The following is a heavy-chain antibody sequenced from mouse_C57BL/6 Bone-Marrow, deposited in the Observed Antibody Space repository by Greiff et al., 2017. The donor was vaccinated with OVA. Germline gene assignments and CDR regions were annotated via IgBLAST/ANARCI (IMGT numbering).Heavy chain of an antibody. J-gene: IGHJ4*01. V-gene: IGHV5-6*03. Sequence: EVMLVESGGGLVKPGGSLKLSCAASGFTFSSYGMSWVRQTPDKRLEWVATISSGGSYTYYPDSVKGRFTISRDNAKNTLYLQMSSLKSEDTAMYYCACPYDYDAPSYAPDYRGQGTSPTFSS. CDR2: ISSGGSYT. D-gene: IGHD2-4*01. CDR3: ACPYDYDAPSYAPDY. CDR1: GFTFSSYG.